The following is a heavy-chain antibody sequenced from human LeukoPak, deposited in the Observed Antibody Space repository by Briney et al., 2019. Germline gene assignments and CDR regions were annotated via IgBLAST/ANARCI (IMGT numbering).Heavy chain of an antibody. CDR2: IYYSGTT. CDR1: GGSISSSSYY. D-gene: IGHD3-16*01. J-gene: IGHJ4*02. CDR3: ARQLWGQYFDY. Sequence: SETLCLTCTVSGGSISSSSYYWGWIPQPQGRGLKWIGSIYYSGTTYYNPSLKSRVTISVDTSKNQFSLKLRFVTAADTAVYYCARQLWGQYFDYWGQGTLVTVSS. V-gene: IGHV4-39*01.